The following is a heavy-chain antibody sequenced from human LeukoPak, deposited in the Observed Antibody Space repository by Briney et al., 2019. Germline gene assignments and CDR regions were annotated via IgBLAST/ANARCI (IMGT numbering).Heavy chain of an antibody. CDR3: ARGLSYDYVWGSYRRPKYFDY. D-gene: IGHD3-16*02. Sequence: SETLSLTCAVYGGSFSVYYWSWIRQPPGKGLEWIGEINHSGSTNYNPSLKSRVTISVDTSKNQFSLKLSSVTAADTAVYYCARGLSYDYVWGSYRRPKYFDYWGQGTLVTVPS. J-gene: IGHJ4*02. CDR2: INHSGST. CDR1: GGSFSVYY. V-gene: IGHV4-34*01.